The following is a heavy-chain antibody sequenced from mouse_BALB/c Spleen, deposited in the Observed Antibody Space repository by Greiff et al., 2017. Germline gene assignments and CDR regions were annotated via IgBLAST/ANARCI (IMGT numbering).Heavy chain of an antibody. V-gene: IGHV3-6*02. D-gene: IGHD2-3*01. CDR2: ISYDGSN. CDR1: GYSITSGYY. CDR3: AREADGPAWFAY. Sequence: VQLKESGPGLVKPSQSLSLTCSVTGYSITSGYYWNWIRQFPGNKLEWMGYISYDGSNNYNPSLKNRISITRDTSKNQFFLKLNSVTTEDTATYYCAREADGPAWFAYWGQGTLVTVSA. J-gene: IGHJ3*01.